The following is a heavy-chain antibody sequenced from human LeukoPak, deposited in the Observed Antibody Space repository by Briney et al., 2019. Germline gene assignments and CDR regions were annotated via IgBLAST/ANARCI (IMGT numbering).Heavy chain of an antibody. CDR3: ARDLDADCSGGSCYPGYYYMDV. D-gene: IGHD2-15*01. CDR1: GGSISSYY. J-gene: IGHJ6*03. V-gene: IGHV4-4*07. Sequence: SETLSLTCTDSGGSISSYYWSWIRQPAGKGLEWIGRIYTSGSTNYNPSLKSRVTMSVDTSKNQFSLKLSSVTAADTAVYYCARDLDADCSGGSCYPGYYYMDVWGKGPTVTVSS. CDR2: IYTSGST.